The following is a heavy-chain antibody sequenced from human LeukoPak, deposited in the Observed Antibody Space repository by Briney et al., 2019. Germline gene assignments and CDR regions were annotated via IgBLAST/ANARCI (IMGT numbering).Heavy chain of an antibody. V-gene: IGHV3-7*01. CDR1: GFTFSSYW. D-gene: IGHD3-22*01. J-gene: IGHJ5*02. CDR3: AREIVVATSNWFDP. Sequence: GGSLRLSCAASGFTFSSYWMSWVRQAPGKGLEWVANIKQDGSEKYYVDSVKGRFTISRDNAKNSLYLQMNSLRAEDTAVYYCAREIVVATSNWFDPWGQGTLVTASS. CDR2: IKQDGSEK.